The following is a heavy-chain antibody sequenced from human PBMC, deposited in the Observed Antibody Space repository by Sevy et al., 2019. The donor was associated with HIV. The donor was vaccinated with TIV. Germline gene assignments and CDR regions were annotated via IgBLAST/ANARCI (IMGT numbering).Heavy chain of an antibody. V-gene: IGHV3-48*02. D-gene: IGHD3-16*01. CDR2: ISHDSTAI. CDR3: ARDYPNLASSP. CDR1: GFTGNVYS. Sequence: GGSLRLSCAGSGFTGNVYSMNWVRQAPGKGLEWISYISHDSTAIYYAYSVKGRFIISRDDAKNSVYLQMNSLRDEDTAVYYCARDYPNLASSPWGQGTLVTVSS. J-gene: IGHJ5*02.